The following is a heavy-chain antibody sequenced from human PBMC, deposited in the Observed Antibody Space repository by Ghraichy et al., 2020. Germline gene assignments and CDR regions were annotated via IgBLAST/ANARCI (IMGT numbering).Heavy chain of an antibody. CDR1: GYTFSISD. D-gene: IGHD4-17*01. CDR3: ARRLTTGGDWFDP. V-gene: IGHV1-8*01. CDR2: INPKSGKT. J-gene: IGHJ5*02. Sequence: ASVKVSCKASGYTFSISDINWLRQATGQGLEWMGWINPKSGKTGFAQKFQDRIIMTSNSSISTVYMELRSLRSHDTAVYYCARRLTTGGDWFDPWGQGTLVSVSS.